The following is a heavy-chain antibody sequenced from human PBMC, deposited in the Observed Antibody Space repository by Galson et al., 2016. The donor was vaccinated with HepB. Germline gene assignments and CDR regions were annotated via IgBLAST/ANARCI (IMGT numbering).Heavy chain of an antibody. CDR2: IKSKSDGGTT. CDR1: GLAFSKTW. CDR3: TTGLEYYDRSGYWVDTFDL. D-gene: IGHD3-22*01. J-gene: IGHJ4*02. Sequence: SLRLSCAASGLAFSKTWMNWVRQAPGKGLEWVGRIKSKSDGGTTDYGAPVKFRFTISRDDSTNTLYLQMNYLETEDTAVYYCTTGLEYYDRSGYWVDTFDLWGQGTQVTVSS. V-gene: IGHV3-15*07.